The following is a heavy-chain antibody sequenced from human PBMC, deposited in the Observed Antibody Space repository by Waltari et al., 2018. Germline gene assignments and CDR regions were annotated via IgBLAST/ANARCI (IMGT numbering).Heavy chain of an antibody. CDR2: RKQDGSEK. V-gene: IGHV3-7*04. Sequence: EVQLVESGGGLVQPGGSLRLSCAASGFTFSSYWSSWVRQAQGKGLEWVANRKQDGSEKYYVDSVKGRFNISRDNAKNALYLQRNSLRAEDTAVYYCARGYGDYGDWGQGTLVTVSS. CDR3: ARGYGDYGD. D-gene: IGHD4-17*01. CDR1: GFTFSSYW. J-gene: IGHJ4*02.